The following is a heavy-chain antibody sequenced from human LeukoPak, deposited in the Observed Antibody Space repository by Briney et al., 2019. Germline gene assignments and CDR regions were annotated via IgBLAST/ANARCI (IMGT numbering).Heavy chain of an antibody. V-gene: IGHV3-7*01. J-gene: IGHJ4*02. CDR1: GFTFSNYW. Sequence: GGSLSLSCAASGFTFSNYWMSWVRQAPGKGLEWVANIKEDGSEKYYVDSVKGRFTISRDNARNSLYPQMNSLRAEDTAVYYCASGRQLGYWGQGTLVTVSS. CDR2: IKEDGSEK. D-gene: IGHD6-13*01. CDR3: ASGRQLGY.